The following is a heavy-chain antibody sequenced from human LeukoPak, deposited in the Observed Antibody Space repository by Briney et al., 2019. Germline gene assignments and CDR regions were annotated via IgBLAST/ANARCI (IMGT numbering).Heavy chain of an antibody. D-gene: IGHD2-2*01. V-gene: IGHV1-2*06. J-gene: IGHJ6*02. CDR2: INPNSGGT. Sequence: ASVKVSCKASGYTFTGYYTHWVRQAPGQGLEWMGRINPNSGGTNYAQKFQGRVTMTRDTSISTAYMELSRLRSDDTAVYYCARDLRDIVVVPAANLDYYYGMDVWGQGTTVTVSS. CDR3: ARDLRDIVVVPAANLDYYYGMDV. CDR1: GYTFTGYY.